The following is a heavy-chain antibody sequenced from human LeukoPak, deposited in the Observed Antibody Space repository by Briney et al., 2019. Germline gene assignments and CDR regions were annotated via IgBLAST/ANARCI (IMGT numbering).Heavy chain of an antibody. CDR1: GFTFSSYA. CDR3: AKGHYFGSGSYWV. J-gene: IGHJ4*02. V-gene: IGHV3-23*01. D-gene: IGHD3-10*01. CDR2: ISGSDDST. Sequence: GGSLRLSCVASGFTFSSYAMTWVRQAPGKGLEWVSAISGSDDSTYYADSVKGRFTISRDNSKNTLYLQMNSLRAEDTAVYYCAKGHYFGSGSYWVGGQGTLVTVSS.